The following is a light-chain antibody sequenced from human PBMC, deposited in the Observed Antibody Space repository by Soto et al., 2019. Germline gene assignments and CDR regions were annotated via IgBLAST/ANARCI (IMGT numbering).Light chain of an antibody. Sequence: SVLTQPPSASGTPGQRVTISCSGSSSNIGKNNVYWYQQLPGTAPKLLIYRNNQRPSGVPDRFSGSKSGTSASLAISGLRSDDETDYYCAAWDDSLSGPVFGGGTKLTVL. CDR1: SSNIGKNN. CDR3: AAWDDSLSGPV. CDR2: RNN. J-gene: IGLJ2*01. V-gene: IGLV1-47*01.